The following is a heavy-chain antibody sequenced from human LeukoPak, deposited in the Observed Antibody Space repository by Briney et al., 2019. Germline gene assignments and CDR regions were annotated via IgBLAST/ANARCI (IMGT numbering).Heavy chain of an antibody. CDR3: ARVTGSSWCVRWFDP. Sequence: PSETLSLTCTVSGGSIRRYYWSWIRQPPGKGLEWIGYIYYSGSTNYNPSLKSRVTISVDTSKNQFSLKLSSVTAADTAVYYCARVTGSSWCVRWFDPWGQGTLVTVSS. CDR1: GGSIRRYY. V-gene: IGHV4-59*01. D-gene: IGHD6-13*01. CDR2: IYYSGST. J-gene: IGHJ5*02.